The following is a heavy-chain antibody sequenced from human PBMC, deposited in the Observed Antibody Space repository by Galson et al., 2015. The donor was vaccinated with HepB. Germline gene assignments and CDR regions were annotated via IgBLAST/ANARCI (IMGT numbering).Heavy chain of an antibody. J-gene: IGHJ4*02. CDR3: AKDPAGMFVVNYRGYYFDD. D-gene: IGHD1-7*01. V-gene: IGHV3-30*18. CDR1: GSTFTNYG. Sequence: SLRLSCAASGSTFTNYGMHWVRQAPGKGLEWVALVSHDGSYKSYAEPVKGRFTSFRDNSKGTLYLQMNSLRPEDTAVYYCAKDPAGMFVVNYRGYYFDDWGRGTLVTVSS. CDR2: VSHDGSYK.